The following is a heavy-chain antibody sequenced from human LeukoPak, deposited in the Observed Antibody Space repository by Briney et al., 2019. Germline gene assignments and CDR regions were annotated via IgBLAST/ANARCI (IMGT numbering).Heavy chain of an antibody. CDR3: AREEDYSNSGYWYFDL. D-gene: IGHD4-11*01. Sequence: SETLSLTCAVYGGSFSGYYWSWIRQPPGKGLEWIVEINHSGSTNYNPSLKSRVTISVDTSKNQFSLKLSSVTAADTAVYYCAREEDYSNSGYWYFDLWGRGTLVTVSS. J-gene: IGHJ2*01. CDR1: GGSFSGYY. CDR2: INHSGST. V-gene: IGHV4-34*01.